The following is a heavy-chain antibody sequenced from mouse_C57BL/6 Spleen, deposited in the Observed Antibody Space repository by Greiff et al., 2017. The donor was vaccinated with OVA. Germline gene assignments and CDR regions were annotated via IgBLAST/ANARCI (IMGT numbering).Heavy chain of an antibody. V-gene: IGHV1-55*01. CDR1: GYTFTSYW. CDR3: ARDTTVDYYAMDY. J-gene: IGHJ4*01. CDR2: IYPGSGST. D-gene: IGHD1-1*01. Sequence: QVQLKQSGAELVKPGASVKMSCKASGYTFTSYWITWVKQRPGQGLEWIGDIYPGSGSTNYNEKFKSKATLTVDTSSSTAYMQLSSLTSEDSAVYYCARDTTVDYYAMDYWGQGASVTVSS.